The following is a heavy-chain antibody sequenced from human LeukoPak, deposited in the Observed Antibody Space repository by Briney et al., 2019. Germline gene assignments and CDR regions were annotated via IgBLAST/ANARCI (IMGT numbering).Heavy chain of an antibody. D-gene: IGHD3-16*01. CDR2: ISSSGSTI. J-gene: IGHJ5*02. V-gene: IGHV3-11*01. Sequence: GGSLRLSCAASGFTFSDYYMSWIRQAPGKGLEWVSYISSSGSTIYYADSVKGRFTITRDNAKNSLYLQMNSLRAEDTAVYYCARGPMAGMGYWFDPWGQGTLVTVSS. CDR1: GFTFSDYY. CDR3: ARGPMAGMGYWFDP.